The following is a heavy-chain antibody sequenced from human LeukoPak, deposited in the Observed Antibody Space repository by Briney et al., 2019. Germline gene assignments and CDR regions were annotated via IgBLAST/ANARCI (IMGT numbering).Heavy chain of an antibody. Sequence: SETLSLTCAVYGGSFSGYYWSWIRQPPGKGLEWIGEINHSGSTNYNPSLKSRVTISVDTSKNQFSLKLSSVTAADTAVYYCARGNFITILDYWGQGTLVTVSS. D-gene: IGHD3-3*01. CDR2: INHSGST. CDR1: GGSFSGYY. CDR3: ARGNFITILDY. V-gene: IGHV4-34*01. J-gene: IGHJ4*02.